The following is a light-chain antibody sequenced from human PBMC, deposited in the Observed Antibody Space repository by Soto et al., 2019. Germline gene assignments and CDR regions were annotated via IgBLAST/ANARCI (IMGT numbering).Light chain of an antibody. CDR2: AAS. V-gene: IGKV1-8*01. J-gene: IGKJ5*01. Sequence: IRMTQSPSSLSASTGDRVTITCRASQGISSYLAWYQQKPGKAPKLLIYAASTLQSGVASRFSGSGSGTDFTLTISCLQSEDFATYYCQQYYSYPPITFGQGTRLEIK. CDR1: QGISSY. CDR3: QQYYSYPPIT.